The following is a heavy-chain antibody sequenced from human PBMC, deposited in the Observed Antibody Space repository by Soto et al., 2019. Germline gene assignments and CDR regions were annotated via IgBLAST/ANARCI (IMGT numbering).Heavy chain of an antibody. Sequence: QVQLQESGPGLVKPSQTLSLTCTVSGGSISSGDYYWSWIRQPPGKGLEWIGYIYYSGSTYYNPSLKSRVTISVDTSKNHFSLKLSSVTAADTAVYYCARESGYCSGGSCGWFDPWGRGTLVTVSS. J-gene: IGHJ5*02. V-gene: IGHV4-30-4*01. CDR1: GGSISSGDYY. D-gene: IGHD2-15*01. CDR2: IYYSGST. CDR3: ARESGYCSGGSCGWFDP.